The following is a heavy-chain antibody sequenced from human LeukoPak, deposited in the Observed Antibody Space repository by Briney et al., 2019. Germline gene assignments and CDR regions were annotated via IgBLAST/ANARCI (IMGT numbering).Heavy chain of an antibody. J-gene: IGHJ4*02. CDR2: IYYSGST. D-gene: IGHD7-27*01. Sequence: SETLSLTCTVSGGSISSSSYCWGWIRQPPGKGLAWIQTIYYSGSTYYNPSLKSRVTISVDTSKNQFSLKLSSVTAADTAVYYCARQRNGMGNYFVYWGQGTLVTVSS. CDR3: ARQRNGMGNYFVY. CDR1: GGSISSSSYC. V-gene: IGHV4-39*01.